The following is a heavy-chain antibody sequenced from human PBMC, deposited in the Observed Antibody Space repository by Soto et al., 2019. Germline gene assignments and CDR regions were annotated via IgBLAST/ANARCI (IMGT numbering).Heavy chain of an antibody. Sequence: EVHLLESGGYLVQPGGSLRLSCAASGFFFSDYSMSWVRQAPGKGLEWVSGISGTGGSTYYAYSVKGRFTISRDNSRNTLYLQMNSLRGDATGVYFCALSLGNTVTDHYFNYWGQGTIGTVSS. CDR3: ALSLGNTVTDHYFNY. CDR1: GFFFSDYS. D-gene: IGHD4-17*01. V-gene: IGHV3-23*01. CDR2: ISGTGGST. J-gene: IGHJ4*02.